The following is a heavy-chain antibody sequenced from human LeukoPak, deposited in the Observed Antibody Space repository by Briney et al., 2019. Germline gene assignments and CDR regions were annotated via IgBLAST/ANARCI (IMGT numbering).Heavy chain of an antibody. Sequence: PGGSLRLSCTAPGFTFGGYAMSWVRQAPGKGLEWVSSISAGSEDSYCADSVKGRFTISRDNSKSTLYLQMNSLRADDTAVYYCARTIAQYSNTWLYYYYGLDVWGQGATVTVSS. J-gene: IGHJ6*02. CDR2: ISAGSEDS. V-gene: IGHV3-23*01. CDR3: ARTIAQYSNTWLYYYYGLDV. CDR1: GFTFGGYA. D-gene: IGHD1-7*01.